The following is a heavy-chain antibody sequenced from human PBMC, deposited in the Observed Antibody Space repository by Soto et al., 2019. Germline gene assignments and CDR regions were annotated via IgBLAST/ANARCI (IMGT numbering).Heavy chain of an antibody. Sequence: PSETLSLTCTVSGGSISSSSYYWGWIRQPPGKGLEWIANIHYSGTTNYNPSLKSRVTISVDTSKNQFSLKLSSVTAADTAVYYCARARLLRFLEWTYTGLDYWGQGTLVTVSS. J-gene: IGHJ4*02. CDR1: GGSISSSSYY. CDR3: ARARLLRFLEWTYTGLDY. V-gene: IGHV4-39*07. CDR2: IHYSGTT. D-gene: IGHD3-3*01.